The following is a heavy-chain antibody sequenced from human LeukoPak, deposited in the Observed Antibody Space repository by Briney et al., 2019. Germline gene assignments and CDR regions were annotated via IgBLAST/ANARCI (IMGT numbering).Heavy chain of an antibody. D-gene: IGHD3-10*01. J-gene: IGHJ4*02. CDR1: GFTFSTYA. Sequence: GGSLRLSCAASGFTFSTYAMNWVRQAPGKGLEWVSGISGSGGATYYADSVKGRFTISRDYSKNTLYVQMNSLRADDTAVYYCAKGGGVIRSAFDYWGQGTLVTVSS. CDR3: AKGGGVIRSAFDY. CDR2: ISGSGGAT. V-gene: IGHV3-23*01.